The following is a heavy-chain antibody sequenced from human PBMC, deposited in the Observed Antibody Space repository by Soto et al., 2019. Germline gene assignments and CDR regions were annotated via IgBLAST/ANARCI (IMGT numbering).Heavy chain of an antibody. CDR3: ATEPIYYNDGSGYYPLGH. Sequence: QVQLVQSGAEVKKPGASVKVSCKASGYSFATYGFSWVRQAPGQGLECVGWISANNGDTHYSQKFQGRVTLTTDTSTNTGYMELRSLTSDDTAVYFCATEPIYYNDGSGYYPLGHWGQGTLVTVSS. J-gene: IGHJ4*02. CDR1: GYSFATYG. D-gene: IGHD3-22*01. CDR2: ISANNGDT. V-gene: IGHV1-18*04.